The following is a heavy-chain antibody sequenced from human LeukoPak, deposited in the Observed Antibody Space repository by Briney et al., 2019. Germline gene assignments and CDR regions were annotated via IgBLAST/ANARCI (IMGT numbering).Heavy chain of an antibody. CDR1: GYTFNIYW. D-gene: IGHD1-26*01. Sequence: GESLRISCKTSGYTFNIYWIAWVRQMPGKGLEWMGIIYPDDSKTRYSPSFQGQVTMSVDKSITTAYLQWSSLKASDTAMYYCARLSGGSSLRNDAFDVWGQGTMVTASS. CDR3: ARLSGGSSLRNDAFDV. CDR2: IYPDDSKT. J-gene: IGHJ3*01. V-gene: IGHV5-51*01.